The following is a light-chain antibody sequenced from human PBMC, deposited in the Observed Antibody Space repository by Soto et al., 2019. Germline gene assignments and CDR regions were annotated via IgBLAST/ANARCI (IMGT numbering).Light chain of an antibody. V-gene: IGLV1-51*02. CDR1: SSNSGNNY. CDR2: ENN. J-gene: IGLJ2*01. CDR3: GTWDSSLSAGV. Sequence: QSVLTQPPSVSAAPGQTVTISCSGSSSNSGNNYVSWYQQLPGTAPKLLIYENNKRPSGIPDRFSGSKSGTSATLEITGLQTGDEADYYCGTWDSSLSAGVFGGGTKVTVL.